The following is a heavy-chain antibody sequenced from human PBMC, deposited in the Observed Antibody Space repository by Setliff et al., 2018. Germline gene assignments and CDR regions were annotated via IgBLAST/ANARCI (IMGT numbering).Heavy chain of an antibody. V-gene: IGHV4-39*07. CDR1: GGSVSSSSYY. CDR2: ISYSGST. J-gene: IGHJ3*02. CDR3: ARKGISALSGAFDM. D-gene: IGHD1-26*01. Sequence: TLSLTCSVSGGSVSSSSYYWGWIRQPPGKGLEWIGSISYSGSTYYNPSLKSRVTMSVDTSKNQFSLKLSSVTAADTAVYYCARKGISALSGAFDMWGQGTMVTVSS.